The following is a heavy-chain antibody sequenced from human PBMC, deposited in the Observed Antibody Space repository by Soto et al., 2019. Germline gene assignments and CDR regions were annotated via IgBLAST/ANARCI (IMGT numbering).Heavy chain of an antibody. V-gene: IGHV3-30*15. CDR2: ISYDGTQT. Sequence: QVQVVESGGGVVQPGRSLRLSCAASGFRFSFYAFQWVRQAPGKGLEWVALISYDGTQTYYADSVRGRFTVSRDNSNNTVYLQMSSLRPDATAVYFWVREKRYCNKIACHIFDNWGQGALVRVSS. CDR1: GFRFSFYA. D-gene: IGHD2-8*01. J-gene: IGHJ4*02. CDR3: VREKRYCNKIACHIFDN.